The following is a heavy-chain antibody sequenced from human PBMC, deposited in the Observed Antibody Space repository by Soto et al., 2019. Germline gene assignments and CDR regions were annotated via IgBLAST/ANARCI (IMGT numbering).Heavy chain of an antibody. CDR3: AKAGGLGAVAADY. D-gene: IGHD6-19*01. CDR2: IYHSGST. V-gene: IGHV4-30-2*01. Sequence: QLQLQESGSGLVKPSQTLSLTCAVSGGSISSGGYSWSWIRQPPGKGLEWIGYIYHSGSTYYNPSLKSRVTISVDRSKNQFSLKLSSVTAADTAVYYCAKAGGLGAVAADYWGQGTLVAVSS. CDR1: GGSISSGGYS. J-gene: IGHJ4*02.